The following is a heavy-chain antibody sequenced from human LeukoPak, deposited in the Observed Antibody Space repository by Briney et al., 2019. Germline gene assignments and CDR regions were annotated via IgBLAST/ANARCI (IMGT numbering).Heavy chain of an antibody. V-gene: IGHV3-30*19. Sequence: KPGGFLRLSCVVSGVSLSSLGLHWVREAQGKGLEWVAVISYDGSNKYYEDSVKGRFTISRDNSKNTLYLQMNSLRAEDTAVYYCARTRPLPGYSYGQLSYYYYYGMDVWGQGTTVTVSS. J-gene: IGHJ6*02. CDR1: GVSLSSLG. CDR2: ISYDGSNK. D-gene: IGHD5-18*01. CDR3: ARTRPLPGYSYGQLSYYYYYGMDV.